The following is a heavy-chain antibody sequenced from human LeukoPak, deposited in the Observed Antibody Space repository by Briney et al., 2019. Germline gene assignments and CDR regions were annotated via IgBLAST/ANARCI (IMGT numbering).Heavy chain of an antibody. J-gene: IGHJ5*02. CDR1: GFTFSSYS. Sequence: GGSLRLSCAASGFTFSSYSMNWVRQAPGKGLEWVSSISSSSSYIYYADSVKGRFTISRDNAQNSLYLRMNSLRAEDTAVYYCARDADDYYDSSGYYYGWFDPWGQGTLVTVSS. V-gene: IGHV3-21*01. CDR2: ISSSSSYI. CDR3: ARDADDYYDSSGYYYGWFDP. D-gene: IGHD3-22*01.